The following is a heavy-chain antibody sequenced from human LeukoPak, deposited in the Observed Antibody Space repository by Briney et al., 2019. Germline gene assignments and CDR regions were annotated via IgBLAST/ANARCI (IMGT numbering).Heavy chain of an antibody. V-gene: IGHV3-30-3*01. J-gene: IGHJ1*01. CDR1: GFTFSSYA. CDR3: ASRSSFAEYFQH. CDR2: ISYDGSNK. Sequence: PGGSLRLSCAASGFTFSSYAMHWVRQAPGKGLEWVAVISYDGSNKYYADSVKGRFTISRDNSKNTLYLQMNSLRAEDTAVYYCASRSSFAEYFQHWGQGTLVTVSS.